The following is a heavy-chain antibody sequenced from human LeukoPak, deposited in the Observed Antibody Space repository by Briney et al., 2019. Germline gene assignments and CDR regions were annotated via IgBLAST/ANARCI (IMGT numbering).Heavy chain of an antibody. D-gene: IGHD3-16*01. V-gene: IGHV4-59*01. CDR2: IYYSGSA. CDR1: GGSISSYY. Sequence: SGTLCLTCTVSGGSISSYYWSWIRQSPGKGLEWIGYIYYSGSANYNPSLKSRVTISVDTSKNQFSLKLSSVTAADTAVYYCARTPLGQPQPLIDYWGQGTLVTVSS. J-gene: IGHJ4*02. CDR3: ARTPLGQPQPLIDY.